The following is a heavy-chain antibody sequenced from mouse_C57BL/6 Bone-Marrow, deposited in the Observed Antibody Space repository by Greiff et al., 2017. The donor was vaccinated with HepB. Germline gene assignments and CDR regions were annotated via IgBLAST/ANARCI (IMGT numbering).Heavy chain of an antibody. D-gene: IGHD2-1*01. Sequence: VQRVESGAELARPGASVKLSCKASGYTFTSYGISWVKQRTGQGLEWIGEIYPRSGNTYYNEKFKGKATLTADKSSSTAYMELRSLTSEDSAVYFCAIYGNVFAYWGQGTLVTVSA. CDR3: AIYGNVFAY. CDR1: GYTFTSYG. V-gene: IGHV1-81*01. CDR2: IYPRSGNT. J-gene: IGHJ3*01.